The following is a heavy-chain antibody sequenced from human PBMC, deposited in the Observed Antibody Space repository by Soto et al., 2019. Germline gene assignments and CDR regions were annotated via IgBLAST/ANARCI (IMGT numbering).Heavy chain of an antibody. V-gene: IGHV3-66*01. Sequence: GGSLRLSCAAFGFTVSSNYMSWVRQAPGKGLEWVSVIYSGGSTYYADSVKGRFTISRDNSKNTLYLQMNSLRAEDTAVYYCARSPFSSSWYLVGSGIVSPHQFDYWGQGTLVTVSS. CDR1: GFTVSSNY. CDR2: IYSGGST. CDR3: ARSPFSSSWYLVGSGIVSPHQFDY. D-gene: IGHD6-13*01. J-gene: IGHJ4*02.